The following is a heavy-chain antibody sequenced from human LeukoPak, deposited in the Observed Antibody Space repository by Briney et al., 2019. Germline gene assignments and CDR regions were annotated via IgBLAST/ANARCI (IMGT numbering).Heavy chain of an antibody. D-gene: IGHD3-10*02. CDR2: IYPGDSDT. Sequence: GESLKISCKGSGYSFTSYWIGWVRQMPGKGLEWMGIIYPGDSDTRYSPSFQGQVTISADKSISTAYLQWSSRKASDTAMYYCARSSAVHGQAFDIWGQGTMVTVSS. CDR3: ARSSAVHGQAFDI. J-gene: IGHJ3*02. CDR1: GYSFTSYW. V-gene: IGHV5-51*01.